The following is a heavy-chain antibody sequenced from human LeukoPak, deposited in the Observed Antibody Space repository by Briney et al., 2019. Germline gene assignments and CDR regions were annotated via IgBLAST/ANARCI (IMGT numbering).Heavy chain of an antibody. CDR2: INHSGSS. CDR1: GGSFSGYY. Sequence: SETLSLTSGAYGGSFSGYYSSWIRHPPRKGLQWIGEINHSGSSNYNPSLKSRVTISVDTSKNQFSLKLSSVTAADTAVYYSARGPSFLLCCGELCSWFDPWGQGTLVTVSS. D-gene: IGHD3-10*01. V-gene: IGHV4-34*01. CDR3: ARGPSFLLCCGELCSWFDP. J-gene: IGHJ5*02.